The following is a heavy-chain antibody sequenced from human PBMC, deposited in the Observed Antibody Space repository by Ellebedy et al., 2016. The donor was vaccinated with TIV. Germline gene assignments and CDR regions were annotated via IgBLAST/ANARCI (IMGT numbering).Heavy chain of an antibody. D-gene: IGHD6-13*01. CDR2: IYYSGST. J-gene: IGHJ4*02. CDR1: DGSISSSSYY. CDR3: ASVAIGYSSSWYRDY. V-gene: IGHV4-39*07. Sequence: SETLSLXCTVSDGSISSSSYYWGWIRQPPGKGLEWIGSIYYSGSTYYNPSLKSRVTISVDTSKNQFSLKLSSVTAADTAVYYCASVAIGYSSSWYRDYWGQGTLVTVSS.